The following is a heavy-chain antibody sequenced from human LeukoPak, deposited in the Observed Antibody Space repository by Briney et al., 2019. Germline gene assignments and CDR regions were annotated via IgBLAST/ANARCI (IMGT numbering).Heavy chain of an antibody. CDR2: INPTGGST. J-gene: IGHJ4*02. V-gene: IGHV1-46*01. CDR1: GYTFPSYF. Sequence: ASVKVPCTASGYTFPSYFMHWVRQAPGQGLEWMGIINPTGGSTTYAQKFQGRVTMTRDTSTSTVYMELSSLRSDDTAVYYCARTAARRFDYWGQGTLVTVSS. CDR3: ARTAARRFDY. D-gene: IGHD6-6*01.